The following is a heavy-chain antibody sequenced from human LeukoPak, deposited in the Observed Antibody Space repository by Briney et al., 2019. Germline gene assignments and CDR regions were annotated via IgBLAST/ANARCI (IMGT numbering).Heavy chain of an antibody. D-gene: IGHD3-22*01. CDR2: IYPGDSDT. Sequence: HGESLKISCKGSGYRFSTYWIAWVRQMPGKGLEWMGIIYPGDSDTRYSTSFQGQVTISADKSVNTAYLQWSSLKASDTAMYYCARPNITSYYDSRGYDAFDVWGQGTMVTVYS. J-gene: IGHJ3*01. CDR3: ARPNITSYYDSRGYDAFDV. CDR1: GYRFSTYW. V-gene: IGHV5-51*01.